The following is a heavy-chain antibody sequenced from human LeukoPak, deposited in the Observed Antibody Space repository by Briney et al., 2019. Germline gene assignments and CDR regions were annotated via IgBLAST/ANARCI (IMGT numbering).Heavy chain of an antibody. V-gene: IGHV1-8*01. CDR3: AKEREECQLVGWFDP. Sequence: ASVKLSCTASGSTFTSSDINWMRQATGQGLEWMGWMNPNSGNTGYAQKIKGRVTMTRNTTKSTAYMERSSLRSEDTAVYYCAKEREECQLVGWFDPWGQGTLVTVSS. J-gene: IGHJ5*02. CDR2: MNPNSGNT. CDR1: GSTFTSSD. D-gene: IGHD6-13*01.